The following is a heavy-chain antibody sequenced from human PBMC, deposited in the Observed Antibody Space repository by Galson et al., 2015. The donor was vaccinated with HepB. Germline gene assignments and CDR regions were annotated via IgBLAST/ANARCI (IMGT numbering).Heavy chain of an antibody. CDR3: AKYCSSTSCYGAFDI. Sequence: TLSLTCAVYGGSFSGYYWSWIRQPPGKGLEWIGEINHSGSTNYNPSLKSRVTISVDTSKNQFSLKLSSVTAAGTAVYYCAKYCSSTSCYGAFDIWGQGTMVTVSS. CDR1: GGSFSGYY. J-gene: IGHJ3*02. CDR2: INHSGST. V-gene: IGHV4-34*01. D-gene: IGHD2-2*01.